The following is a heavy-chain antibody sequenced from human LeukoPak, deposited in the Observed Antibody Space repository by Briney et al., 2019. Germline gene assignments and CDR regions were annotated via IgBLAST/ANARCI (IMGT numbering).Heavy chain of an antibody. CDR2: IIPIFGTA. J-gene: IGHJ4*02. V-gene: IGHV1-69*05. CDR3: ARDSSVTGSSLDY. D-gene: IGHD3-10*01. CDR1: GGTLSNYA. Sequence: GASVRDSCKASGGTLSNYAISWVGPTPGQGLEWMGGIIPIFGTANYAQKVQGRVTITTDESTSTAYMELSSLRSEDTAVYYCARDSSVTGSSLDYWGQGTLVTVSS.